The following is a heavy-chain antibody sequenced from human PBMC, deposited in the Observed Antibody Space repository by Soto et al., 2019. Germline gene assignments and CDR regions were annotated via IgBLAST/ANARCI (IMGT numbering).Heavy chain of an antibody. CDR2: IYHSGST. D-gene: IGHD3-10*01. J-gene: IGHJ4*02. CDR3: ARVKGSITMVRGGPTAFDY. Sequence: SETLSLTCAVSGYSISSGYYWGWIRQPPGKGLEWIGSIYHSGSTYYNPSLKGRVTISVDTSKNQFSLKLSSVTAADTAVYYCARVKGSITMVRGGPTAFDYWGQGTLVTVSS. CDR1: GYSISSGYY. V-gene: IGHV4-38-2*01.